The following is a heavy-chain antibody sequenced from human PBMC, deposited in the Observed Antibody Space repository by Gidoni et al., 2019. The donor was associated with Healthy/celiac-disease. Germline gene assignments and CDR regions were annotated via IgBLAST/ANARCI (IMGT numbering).Heavy chain of an antibody. D-gene: IGHD2-15*01. CDR2: ISYDVSNK. CDR3: ARGVEIFDY. Sequence: QVQLVESGGGVVQPGSSLRLSCAPSAFTFSSYAMHWVRQAPGKGLEWVEVISYDVSNKYYADYVKGGFTISRDNYKNTMYLQMNSVRAEDTAVYYCARGVEIFDYWGQGTLVTVSS. V-gene: IGHV3-30-3*01. J-gene: IGHJ4*02. CDR1: AFTFSSYA.